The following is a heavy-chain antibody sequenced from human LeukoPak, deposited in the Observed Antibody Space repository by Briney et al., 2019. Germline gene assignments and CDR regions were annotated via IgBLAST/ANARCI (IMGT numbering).Heavy chain of an antibody. Sequence: ASVKVSCKASGYTFTGYYMHWVRQAPGQGLEWMGWISAYNGNTNYAQKLQGRVTMTTDTSTSTAYMELRSLRSDDTAVYYCARERTYYYGSGSYLTHPPPDFDYWGQGTLVTVSS. CDR1: GYTFTGYY. D-gene: IGHD3-10*01. V-gene: IGHV1-18*04. CDR2: ISAYNGNT. CDR3: ARERTYYYGSGSYLTHPPPDFDY. J-gene: IGHJ4*02.